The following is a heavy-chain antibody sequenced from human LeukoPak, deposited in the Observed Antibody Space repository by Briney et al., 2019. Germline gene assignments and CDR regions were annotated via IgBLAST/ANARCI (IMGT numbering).Heavy chain of an antibody. CDR3: AKDRSCTGSSCNVGS. J-gene: IGHJ3*01. Sequence: GGSLRLSCAASGFTFSSYAMSWVRQAPGKGLEWVSVISGSGGSTYYADSVKGRFTISRDNSKNTLYLHMNSLRAEDTAVYYCAKDRSCTGSSCNVGSWGQGTMVTVS. CDR1: GFTFSSYA. CDR2: ISGSGGST. D-gene: IGHD2-2*01. V-gene: IGHV3-23*01.